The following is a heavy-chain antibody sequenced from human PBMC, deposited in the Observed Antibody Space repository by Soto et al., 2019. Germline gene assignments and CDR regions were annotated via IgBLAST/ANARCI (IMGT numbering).Heavy chain of an antibody. CDR3: VKDVVFWP. CDR2: IYYAGST. Sequence: SETLSLTCTVSGGSMISYYWSWIRQPPGRGLEWIGFIYYAGSTKYNPSLNSRVTISVDTSKNTLSLQMSSLRGDDTAMYYCVKDVVFWPWGQGTLVTVSS. V-gene: IGHV4-59*01. J-gene: IGHJ4*02. D-gene: IGHD2-15*01. CDR1: GGSMISYY.